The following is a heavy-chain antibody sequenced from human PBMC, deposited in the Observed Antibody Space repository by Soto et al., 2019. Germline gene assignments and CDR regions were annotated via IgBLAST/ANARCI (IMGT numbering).Heavy chain of an antibody. J-gene: IGHJ6*02. Sequence: GGSLRLSCAASGFIFSGYYMSWVRQPPGKGLEWISYISTRSTYTNYADSVKGRFTISRDNTKNSLYLQMDSLRVEDTAVYYCARDLAWKRGKVGRYYYGMDVWGQGTTVTVSS. CDR3: ARDLAWKRGKVGRYYYGMDV. CDR1: GFIFSGYY. V-gene: IGHV3-11*06. D-gene: IGHD1-1*01. CDR2: ISTRSTYT.